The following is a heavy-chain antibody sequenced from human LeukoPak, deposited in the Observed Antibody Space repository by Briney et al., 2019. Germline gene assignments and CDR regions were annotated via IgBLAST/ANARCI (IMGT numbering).Heavy chain of an antibody. Sequence: GGSLRLSCAASGFRFDSFYMRWIRQVPGKGLDYIAFISASGAVPYYAESVKGRFTISRDNAKNSVSLQMNSLSADDTAVYYCARSLIVASEDYWGQGTLVTVSS. J-gene: IGHJ4*02. V-gene: IGHV3-11*04. CDR3: ARSLIVASEDY. D-gene: IGHD3-22*01. CDR2: ISASGAVP. CDR1: GFRFDSFY.